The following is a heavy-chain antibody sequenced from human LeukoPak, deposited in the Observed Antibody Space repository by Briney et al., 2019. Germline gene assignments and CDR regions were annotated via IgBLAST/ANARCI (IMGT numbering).Heavy chain of an antibody. Sequence: PSQTLSLTCAVSGGSISSGGYSWSWIRQPPGKGLEWIGYIYHSGSTYYDPSLKSRVTISVDRSKNQFSLKPSSVTAADTAVYYCARGGKRYYYGSGSQNWFDPWGQGTLVTVSS. CDR2: IYHSGST. D-gene: IGHD3-10*01. J-gene: IGHJ5*02. V-gene: IGHV4-30-2*01. CDR3: ARGGKRYYYGSGSQNWFDP. CDR1: GGSISSGGYS.